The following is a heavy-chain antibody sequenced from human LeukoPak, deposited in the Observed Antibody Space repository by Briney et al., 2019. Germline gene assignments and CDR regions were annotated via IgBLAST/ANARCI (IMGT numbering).Heavy chain of an antibody. D-gene: IGHD3-22*01. CDR3: ARDADSSGPTCFDY. V-gene: IGHV1-46*01. CDR1: GYTFTRYY. CDR2: INPSGGST. Sequence: EASVKVSCKASGYTFTRYYMHWVRQAPGQGLEWMGIINPSGGSTNYAEKFQGRVTMTRDTSISTAYMELSRLRSDDTAVYYCARDADSSGPTCFDYWGQGTLVTVSS. J-gene: IGHJ4*02.